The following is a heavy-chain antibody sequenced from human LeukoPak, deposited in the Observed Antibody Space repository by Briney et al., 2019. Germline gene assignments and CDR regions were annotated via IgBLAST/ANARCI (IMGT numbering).Heavy chain of an antibody. CDR3: ARTSGHYYDSSGYYSDY. D-gene: IGHD3-22*01. V-gene: IGHV4-38-2*01. CDR2: IYHSGST. Sequence: SETLSLTCAVSGYSISSGYYWGWIRQPPGKGLEWIGSIYHSGSTYYNPSLKSRVTISVDTSKNQFSLKLSSVTAADTAVYYCARTSGHYYDSSGYYSDYWGQGTLVTVSS. J-gene: IGHJ4*02. CDR1: GYSISSGYY.